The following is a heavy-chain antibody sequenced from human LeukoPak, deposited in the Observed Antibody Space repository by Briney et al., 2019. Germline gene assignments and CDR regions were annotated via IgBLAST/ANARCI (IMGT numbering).Heavy chain of an antibody. V-gene: IGHV1-69*05. Sequence: GASVKVSCKASGYSFTSYDINWVRQATGQGLEWMGGIIPIFGTANYAQEFQGRVTITTDESTSTAYMELSSLRSEDTAVYYCATDPVLMTTVIRDAFDIWGQGTMVTVSS. J-gene: IGHJ3*02. D-gene: IGHD4-17*01. CDR3: ATDPVLMTTVIRDAFDI. CDR2: IIPIFGTA. CDR1: GYSFTSYD.